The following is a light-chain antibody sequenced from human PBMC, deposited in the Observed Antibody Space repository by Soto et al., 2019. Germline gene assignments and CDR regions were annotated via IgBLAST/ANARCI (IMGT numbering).Light chain of an antibody. CDR3: QQYNNRPPWT. V-gene: IGKV3-15*01. J-gene: IGKJ1*01. CDR2: GAS. CDR1: QTIDTN. Sequence: IVLTQSPITLSVSPAERATLSCRASQTIDTNLAWYQQKPGQAPRLLIFGASTRATGIPARFSGSGSGTEFSLTITSLQSEDFALYYCQQYNNRPPWTFGQGTKVDIK.